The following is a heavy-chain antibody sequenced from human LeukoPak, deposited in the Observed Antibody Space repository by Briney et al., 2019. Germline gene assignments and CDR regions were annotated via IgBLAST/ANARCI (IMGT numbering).Heavy chain of an antibody. CDR1: GFTFSSYA. Sequence: GGSLRLSCAASGFTFSSYAMSWVRQAPGKGLEWVSAISGSGGSTGDADSVKGRLTISRDNSKNTLYLQMNSLRAEDTAVYFCAKDYSSSWYFDYWGQGTLVTVSS. V-gene: IGHV3-23*01. CDR2: ISGSGGST. CDR3: AKDYSSSWYFDY. D-gene: IGHD6-13*01. J-gene: IGHJ4*02.